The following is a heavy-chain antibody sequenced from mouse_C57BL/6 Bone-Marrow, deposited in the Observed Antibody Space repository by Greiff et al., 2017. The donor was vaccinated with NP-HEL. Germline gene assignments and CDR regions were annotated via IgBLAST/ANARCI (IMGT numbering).Heavy chain of an antibody. D-gene: IGHD1-1*01. J-gene: IGHJ1*03. V-gene: IGHV1-18*01. CDR3: ARRAYYGSRWYFDV. CDR1: GYTFTDYN. CDR2: INPNNGGT. Sequence: VQLQQSGPELVKPGASVKIPCKASGYTFTDYNMDWVKQSHGKSLEWIGDINPNNGGTIYNQKFKGKATLTVDKSSSTAYMELRSLTSEDTAVYYCARRAYYGSRWYFDVWGTGTTVTVSS.